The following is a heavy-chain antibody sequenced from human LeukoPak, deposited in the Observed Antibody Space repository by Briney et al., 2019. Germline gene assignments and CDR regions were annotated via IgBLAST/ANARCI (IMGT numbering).Heavy chain of an antibody. CDR1: GFTFSNAL. J-gene: IGHJ4*02. CDR3: TTLPWYYDFWSGYQAGDY. V-gene: IGHV3-15*01. Sequence: KTGGSLRLSCAASGFTFSNALMSWVRQAPGKGLEWVGRIKSKTDGGSTDYAAPVKGRFTISRDDSKNTLYLQMNSLKTEDTAVYYCTTLPWYYDFWSGYQAGDYWGQGTLVTVSS. CDR2: IKSKTDGGST. D-gene: IGHD3-3*01.